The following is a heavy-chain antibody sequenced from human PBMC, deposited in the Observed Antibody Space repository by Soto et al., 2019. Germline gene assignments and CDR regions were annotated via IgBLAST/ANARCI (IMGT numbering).Heavy chain of an antibody. Sequence: QVPMVQSGVEVRKPGASFKVSCKTSGYTFTSFGVSWVRQAPGQGREWMGWISGYNGKTEYAQKLQGRVTMTADTSTSTAYMELRGLRSDDTAVYFCARDKMIDDFGLGTYDYWGQGTTVTVTS. CDR1: GYTFTSFG. D-gene: IGHD3-10*01. J-gene: IGHJ4*02. CDR2: ISGYNGKT. V-gene: IGHV1-18*04. CDR3: ARDKMIDDFGLGTYDY.